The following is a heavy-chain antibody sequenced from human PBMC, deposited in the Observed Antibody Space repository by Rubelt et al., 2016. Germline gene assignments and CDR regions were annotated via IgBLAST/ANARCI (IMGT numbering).Heavy chain of an antibody. Sequence: QVQLVQSGAEVKKPGASVKVSCKASGYTFTSYGISWVRQAPGQGLEWMGWISAYTGETNYAQRLQGRVTITTSTATGTAYMELRSLRSDDTAVYYCARCRRAGGAVAGTWDYWGQGTLVTVSS. J-gene: IGHJ4*02. CDR1: GYTFTSYG. CDR2: ISAYTGET. V-gene: IGHV1-18*01. CDR3: ARCRRAGGAVAGTWDY. D-gene: IGHD6-19*01.